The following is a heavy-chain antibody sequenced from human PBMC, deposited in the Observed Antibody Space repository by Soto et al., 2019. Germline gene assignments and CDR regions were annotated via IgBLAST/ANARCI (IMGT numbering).Heavy chain of an antibody. CDR2: IDWADDK. D-gene: IGHD3-9*01. J-gene: IGHJ4*02. V-gene: IGHV2-70*13. CDR1: GFSLTTREMC. CDR3: ARIHGPSGNYDIDY. Sequence: SGPPLVNPTQTLTLPCTFSGFSLTTREMCVSWIRQPPGKALEWLALIDWADDKYYSTSLKTRLTISKDTSKNQVVLTMTNVDPVDTATYYCARIHGPSGNYDIDYWGQGTLVTVSS.